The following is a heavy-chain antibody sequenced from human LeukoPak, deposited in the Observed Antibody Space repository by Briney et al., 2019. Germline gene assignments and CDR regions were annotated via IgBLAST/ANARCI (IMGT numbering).Heavy chain of an antibody. CDR3: AKDSGILLWFGGPAPFDY. D-gene: IGHD3-10*01. J-gene: IGHJ4*02. CDR2: ISGSGGST. Sequence: GGSLRLSCAASGFTFSSYGMSWVRQAPGKGLEWVSVISGSGGSTYYADSVKGRFTISRDNSKNTLYLQMNSLRAEDTAVYYCAKDSGILLWFGGPAPFDYWGQGTLVTVSS. CDR1: GFTFSSYG. V-gene: IGHV3-23*01.